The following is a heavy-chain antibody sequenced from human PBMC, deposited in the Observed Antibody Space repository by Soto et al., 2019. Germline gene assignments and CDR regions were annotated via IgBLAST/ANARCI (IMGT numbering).Heavy chain of an antibody. CDR2: IETDGSIT. CDR1: GFTFSSFW. D-gene: IGHD1-26*01. CDR3: ARDIGGRSPS. Sequence: EVQLVESGGGLVQPGGSLRLSCAAPGFTFSSFWMHWVRQAPGKGLVWVSGIETDGSITNYADSVKGRFTISRDNADNTLYLQMNSLRAEDTAVYYCARDIGGRSPSWGQGILVTVAS. J-gene: IGHJ4*02. V-gene: IGHV3-74*01.